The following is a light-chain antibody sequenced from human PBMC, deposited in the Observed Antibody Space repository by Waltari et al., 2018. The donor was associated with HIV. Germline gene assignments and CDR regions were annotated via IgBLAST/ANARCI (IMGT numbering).Light chain of an antibody. Sequence: QSVLTQPPSVSAAPGQKVFISCSGSSSNSGNNYVYWYQQLPGTAPQLLMYDSNKRPSGIPDRFSGSKSGTSATLAITGLQTGDEADYYCVTWDFSLSAVVFGGGTKLTVL. V-gene: IGLV1-51*01. CDR3: VTWDFSLSAVV. CDR2: DSN. J-gene: IGLJ3*02. CDR1: SSNSGNNY.